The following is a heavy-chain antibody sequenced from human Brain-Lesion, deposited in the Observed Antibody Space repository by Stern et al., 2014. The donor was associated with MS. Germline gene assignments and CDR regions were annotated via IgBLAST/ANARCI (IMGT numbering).Heavy chain of an antibody. Sequence: VQLVESGAEVRKPGSSVKVSCKASGGLFRGDAISWVRQAPGQGLEWLGGIIPMTGEAHYAQKFLDRVTITADESTTTSYMDLNSLTSEDTALYYCARHWGTDLWGQGTLLTVSS. V-gene: IGHV1-69*01. CDR1: GGLFRGDA. J-gene: IGHJ5*02. CDR3: ARHWGTDL. CDR2: IIPMTGEA. D-gene: IGHD7-27*01.